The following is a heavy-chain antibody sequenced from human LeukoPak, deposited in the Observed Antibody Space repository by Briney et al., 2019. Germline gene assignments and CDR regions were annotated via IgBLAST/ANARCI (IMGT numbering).Heavy chain of an antibody. CDR1: GGSISSYY. CDR2: IYYSGST. V-gene: IGHV4-59*05. D-gene: IGHD6-13*01. CDR3: ARQSPGYSSSRIFDL. Sequence: PSETLSLTCTVSGGSISSYYWSWIRQPPGKGLEWIGSIYYSGSTYYNPSLKSRVTISVDTSKNQFSLKLSSVTAADTAVYYCARQSPGYSSSRIFDLWGRGTLVTVSS. J-gene: IGHJ2*01.